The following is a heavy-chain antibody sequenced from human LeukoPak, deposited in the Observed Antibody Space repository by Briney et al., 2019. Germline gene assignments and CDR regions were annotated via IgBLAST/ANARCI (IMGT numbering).Heavy chain of an antibody. CDR3: ARTPIYYYDNSGYYN. D-gene: IGHD3-22*01. V-gene: IGHV4-4*07. CDR2: IYSRGNT. CDR1: GGSISNYY. Sequence: SETLSLTCTVSGGSISNYYWSWIRQPAGKGLEWIGLIYSRGNTNYNPSLKSRVTMSVDTSKNQFSLKLSSVTAADTAVYYCARTPIYYYDNSGYYNWGQGALVTVSS. J-gene: IGHJ4*02.